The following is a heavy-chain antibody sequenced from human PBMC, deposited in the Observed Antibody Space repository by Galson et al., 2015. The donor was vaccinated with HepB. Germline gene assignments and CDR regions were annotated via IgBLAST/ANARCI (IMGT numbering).Heavy chain of an antibody. Sequence: SLRLSCAASGFTFSSYSMNWVRQAPGKGLEWVSSTSSSSSYIYYADSVKGRFTISRDNAKNSLYLQMNSLRAEDTAVYYCARRSDSSSWYGNLPGGDYYYYGMDVWGQGTTVTVSS. CDR2: TSSSSSYI. CDR3: ARRSDSSSWYGNLPGGDYYYYGMDV. V-gene: IGHV3-21*01. CDR1: GFTFSSYS. D-gene: IGHD6-13*01. J-gene: IGHJ6*02.